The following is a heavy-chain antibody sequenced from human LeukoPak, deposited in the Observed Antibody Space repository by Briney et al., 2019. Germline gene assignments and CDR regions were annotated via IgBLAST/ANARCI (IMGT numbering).Heavy chain of an antibody. CDR3: ARGGGCTNGVCYYFDY. V-gene: IGHV3-7*01. CDR2: IKQDGSEK. CDR1: GFTFSSYW. Sequence: GGSLRLSCAASGFTFSSYWMSWVCQAPGKGLEWVANIKQDGSEKYYVDSVKGRFTISRDNAKNSLYLQMNSLRAEDTAVYYCARGGGCTNGVCYYFDYWGQGTLVTVSS. J-gene: IGHJ4*02. D-gene: IGHD2-8*01.